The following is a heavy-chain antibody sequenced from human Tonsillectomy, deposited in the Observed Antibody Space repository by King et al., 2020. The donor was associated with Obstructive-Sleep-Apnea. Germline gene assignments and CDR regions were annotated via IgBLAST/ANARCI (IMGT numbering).Heavy chain of an antibody. V-gene: IGHV5-51*01. J-gene: IGHJ6*02. D-gene: IGHD4-17*01. CDR1: GYSFPSYW. CDR3: ARRPTFGDSAGRYYGMDV. CDR2: IYPGDSDT. Sequence: VQLVESGAEVKKPGESLKISCKGSGYSFPSYWIGWVRQMPGKGLEWMGIIYPGDSDTKYSPSFQGQVTISADKSISTAYLQWNSLKASDTAMYYCARRPTFGDSAGRYYGMDVWGQGTTVTVSS.